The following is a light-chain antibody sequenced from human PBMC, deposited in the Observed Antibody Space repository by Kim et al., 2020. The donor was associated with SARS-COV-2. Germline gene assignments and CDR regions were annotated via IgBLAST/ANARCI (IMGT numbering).Light chain of an antibody. CDR3: QQYGSSPLT. CDR2: GAS. Sequence: LDPGERDILSCRASQSVRSSYVAWYQQKTGQAPRLLIYGASSRATGIPDRFSGSGSGTDFTLTISRLEPEDFAVYYCQQYGSSPLTFGQGTKLEI. CDR1: QSVRSSY. V-gene: IGKV3-20*01. J-gene: IGKJ2*01.